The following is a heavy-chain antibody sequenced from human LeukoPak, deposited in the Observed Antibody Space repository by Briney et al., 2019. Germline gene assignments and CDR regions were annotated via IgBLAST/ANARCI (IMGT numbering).Heavy chain of an antibody. CDR1: GFTFSSYS. CDR3: ARGLNNWNDDY. V-gene: IGHV3-21*01. J-gene: IGHJ4*02. D-gene: IGHD1-20*01. Sequence: KPGGSLRLSCAASGFTFSSYSMNWVRQAPGKGLEWVSSISSSSYIYYADSVKGRFTISRDNAKNSLYLQMNSLRAEDTAVYYCARGLNNWNDDYWGQGTLVTVSS. CDR2: ISSSSYI.